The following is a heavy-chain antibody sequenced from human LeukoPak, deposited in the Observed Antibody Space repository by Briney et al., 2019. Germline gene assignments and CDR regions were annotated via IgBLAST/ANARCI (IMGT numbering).Heavy chain of an antibody. V-gene: IGHV4-30-4*08. CDR1: GGSISSGDYY. CDR2: IYYSGST. D-gene: IGHD6-6*01. Sequence: SETLSLTCAVSGGSISSGDYYWSWIRQPPGKGLEWIGYIYYSGSTYYNPSLKSRVTISVDTSKNQFSLKLSSVTAADTAVYYCARAAEYSSSRVWFDPWGQGTLVTVSS. CDR3: ARAAEYSSSRVWFDP. J-gene: IGHJ5*02.